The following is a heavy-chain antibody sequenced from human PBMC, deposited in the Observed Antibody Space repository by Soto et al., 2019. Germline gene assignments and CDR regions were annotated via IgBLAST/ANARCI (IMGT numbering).Heavy chain of an antibody. Sequence: GASVKVSCKASGFTFTSSAMQWVRQARGQRLEWIGWIVVGSGNTNYAQKFQERVTITRDMSTITAYMELSSLRSEDTAVYYCAATTATYDILTVAFDYWGQGTLVTVSS. V-gene: IGHV1-58*02. D-gene: IGHD3-9*01. CDR1: GFTFTSSA. CDR2: IVVGSGNT. CDR3: AATTATYDILTVAFDY. J-gene: IGHJ4*02.